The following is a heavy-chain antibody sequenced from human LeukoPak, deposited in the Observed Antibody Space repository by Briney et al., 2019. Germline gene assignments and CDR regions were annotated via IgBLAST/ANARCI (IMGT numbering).Heavy chain of an antibody. D-gene: IGHD2-2*01. CDR1: GFTFSDHY. CDR2: ISSSGSTI. J-gene: IGHJ3*02. Sequence: PGGSLRLSCAASGFTFSDHYMSWIRQAPGKGLEWVSYISSSGSTIYYADSVKGRFTISRDNAKNSLYLQMNSLRAEDTAVYYCARGYCSSTSCYVRDAFDIWGQGTMVTVSS. V-gene: IGHV3-11*04. CDR3: ARGYCSSTSCYVRDAFDI.